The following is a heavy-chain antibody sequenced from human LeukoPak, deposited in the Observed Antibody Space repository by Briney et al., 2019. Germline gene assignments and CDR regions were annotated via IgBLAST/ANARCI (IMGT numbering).Heavy chain of an antibody. V-gene: IGHV3-48*04. CDR1: GFTFSSYS. J-gene: IGHJ4*02. CDR3: AAEYYDYVWGSYRYTQKEDY. CDR2: ISSSSSTI. Sequence: GGSLRLSCAASGFTFSSYSMNWVRQAPGKGLEWVSCISSSSSTIYYADSVKGRFTISRDNAKNSLYLQMNSLRAEDTAVYYCAAEYYDYVWGSYRYTQKEDYWGQGTLVTVSS. D-gene: IGHD3-16*02.